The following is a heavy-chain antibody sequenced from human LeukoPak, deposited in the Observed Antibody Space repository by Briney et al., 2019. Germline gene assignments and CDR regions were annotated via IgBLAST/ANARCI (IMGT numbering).Heavy chain of an antibody. CDR2: ISSSSSYI. V-gene: IGHV3-21*01. J-gene: IGHJ5*02. Sequence: GGSLRLSCAASGFTFSSYSMNWVRQAPGKGLEWVSSISSSSSYIYYADSVKGRFTISRDNAKNSLYLQMNSLRAEDTAVYYCARGKRGYSYGRLPGNWFDPWGQGTLVTVSS. D-gene: IGHD5-18*01. CDR1: GFTFSSYS. CDR3: ARGKRGYSYGRLPGNWFDP.